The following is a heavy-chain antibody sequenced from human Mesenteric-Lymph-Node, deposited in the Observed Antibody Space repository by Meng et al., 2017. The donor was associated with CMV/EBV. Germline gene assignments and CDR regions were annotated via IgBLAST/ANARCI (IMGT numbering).Heavy chain of an antibody. D-gene: IGHD4-23*01. CDR2: RKQDGSEK. CDR1: GFTFISYW. V-gene: IGHV3-7*01. J-gene: IGHJ6*02. CDR3: ARDDRWPYSGMDV. Sequence: ESLKISCAASGFTFISYWMSRAPQAPGKGLEWVANRKQDGSEKYYVDSVKGRFTMSRDNAKNSLYLPMNSLRAEDTAVYYCARDDRWPYSGMDVWGQGTTVTVSS.